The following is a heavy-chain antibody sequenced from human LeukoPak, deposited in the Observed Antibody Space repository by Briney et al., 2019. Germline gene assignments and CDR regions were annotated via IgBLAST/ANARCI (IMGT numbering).Heavy chain of an antibody. CDR2: ISSSSSTI. CDR3: XRGVTHAFDI. V-gene: IGHV3-48*01. Sequence: GVLRXXCAASGFTFSSYSMNWVRQAPGKGLEWVSYISSSSSTIYYADSVKGRFTISRDNAKNTLYLQMKSLRAEDTAVYYCXRGVTHAFDIWGQGTMVTVSS. D-gene: IGHD4-23*01. J-gene: IGHJ3*02. CDR1: GFTFSSYS.